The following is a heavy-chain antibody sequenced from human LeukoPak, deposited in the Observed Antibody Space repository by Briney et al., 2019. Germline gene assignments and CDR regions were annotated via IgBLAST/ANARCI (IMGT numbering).Heavy chain of an antibody. J-gene: IGHJ4*02. CDR2: VSPYNGDT. V-gene: IGHV1-18*01. Sequence: ASVKLSCKASGYTFTSYGISWVRQAPRQGIGWMGWVSPYNGDTTYVHKPQDRLTMTTDTSTSTAYMELRSLSSDHTAVYYCARDYCTNAECSSRYFDYGGQGTLVSVPS. CDR3: ARDYCTNAECSSRYFDY. D-gene: IGHD2-8*01. CDR1: GYTFTSYG.